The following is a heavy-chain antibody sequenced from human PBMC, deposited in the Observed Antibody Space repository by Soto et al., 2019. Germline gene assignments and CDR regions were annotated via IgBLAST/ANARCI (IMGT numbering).Heavy chain of an antibody. J-gene: IGHJ3*02. V-gene: IGHV5-51*01. CDR1: RYSFTSYW. D-gene: IGHD3-22*01. CDR3: ARHQTYYYDSSGYYHRGAFDI. Sequence: PGESLKISCKGSRYSFTSYWIGWVRQMPGKGLEWMGIIYPGDSDTRYSPSFQGQVTISADKSISTAYLQWSSLKASDTAMYYCARHQTYYYDSSGYYHRGAFDIWGQGTLVTVSS. CDR2: IYPGDSDT.